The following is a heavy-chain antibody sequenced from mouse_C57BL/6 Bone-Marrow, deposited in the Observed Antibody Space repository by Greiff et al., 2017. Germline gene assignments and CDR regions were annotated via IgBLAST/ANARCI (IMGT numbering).Heavy chain of an antibody. Sequence: EVKLVESEGGLVQPGSSMKLSCTASGFTFSDYYMAWVRQVPEKGLEWVANINYDGSSTYYLDSLKSRFIISRDNAKNILYLQMSSLKSEDTATYYCARVVATDGWYFGVWCTGTTVTVSS. V-gene: IGHV5-16*01. CDR1: GFTFSDYY. CDR3: ARVVATDGWYFGV. CDR2: INYDGSST. J-gene: IGHJ1*03. D-gene: IGHD1-1*01.